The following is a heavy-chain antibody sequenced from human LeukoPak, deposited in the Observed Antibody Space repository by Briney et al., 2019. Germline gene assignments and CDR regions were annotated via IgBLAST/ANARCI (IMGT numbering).Heavy chain of an antibody. Sequence: PGGSLRLSCAASGFTVSSNYMSWVRQAPGKGLEWVSVIYSGGSTYYADSVKGRFTISRHNSKNTLYLQMNSLRAEDTAVYYCAASSGWYYYYGMDAWGQGTTVTVSS. V-gene: IGHV3-53*04. J-gene: IGHJ6*02. CDR1: GFTVSSNY. CDR2: IYSGGST. D-gene: IGHD6-19*01. CDR3: AASSGWYYYYGMDA.